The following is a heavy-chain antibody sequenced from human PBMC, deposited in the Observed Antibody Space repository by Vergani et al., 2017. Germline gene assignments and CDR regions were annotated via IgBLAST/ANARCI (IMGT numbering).Heavy chain of an antibody. CDR3: ATDQVRYDSVCILGYFDY. CDR2: IKSKDDGGKT. J-gene: IGHJ4*02. Sequence: EVQLVESGGGLVKPGGSLRLSCAASGFTFSNAWMSWVRQAPGKGLEWVGRIKSKDDGGKTDYAAPVKGRFTISRDDSKNTLYLQMNSLKTEDTAVYYCATDQVRYDSVCILGYFDYWGQGTLVTVSS. V-gene: IGHV3-15*01. D-gene: IGHD3-22*01. CDR1: GFTFSNAW.